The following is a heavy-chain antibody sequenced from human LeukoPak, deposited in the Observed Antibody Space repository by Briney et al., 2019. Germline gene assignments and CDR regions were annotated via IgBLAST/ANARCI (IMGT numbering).Heavy chain of an antibody. D-gene: IGHD1-26*01. CDR1: GGSFSGYY. V-gene: IGHV4-34*01. J-gene: IGHJ5*02. CDR2: INHSGST. CDR3: ARDPIVGVIDP. Sequence: SETLSLTCAVYGGSFSGYYWSWIRQPPGKGLEWIGEINHSGSTNYNPSLKSRVTISVDTSKNQFSLKLSSVTAADPAVYYCARDPIVGVIDPWGQGTLVTVSS.